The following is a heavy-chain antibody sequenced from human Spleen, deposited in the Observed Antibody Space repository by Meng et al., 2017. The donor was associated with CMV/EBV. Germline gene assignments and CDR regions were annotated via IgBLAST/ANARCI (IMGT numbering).Heavy chain of an antibody. CDR3: ARGGILPIAARLFFDY. Sequence: GESLKISCAASGFTFSSYAMHWVRQAPGKGLEWVAVISYDGSNKYYADSVKGRFTISRDNSKNTLYLQMNSLRAEDTAVYYCARGGILPIAARLFFDYWGQGTLVTVSS. D-gene: IGHD6-6*01. J-gene: IGHJ4*02. CDR2: ISYDGSNK. CDR1: GFTFSSYA. V-gene: IGHV3-30*04.